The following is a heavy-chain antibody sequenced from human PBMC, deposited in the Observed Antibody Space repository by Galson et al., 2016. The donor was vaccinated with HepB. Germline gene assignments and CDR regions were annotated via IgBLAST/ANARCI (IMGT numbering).Heavy chain of an antibody. CDR2: INSTSNTL. CDR3: ARDPGLAYCGGDCSSV. J-gene: IGHJ4*02. D-gene: IGHD2-21*01. CDR1: GFDFSDSN. V-gene: IGHV3-48*02. Sequence: SLRLSCAASGFDFSDSNINWVRQSPGKGLECISYINSTSNTLYYADSVKGRFTVSSDNGKNSLYLQMDNLRYEDTAVYFCARDPGLAYCGGDCSSVWGQGTLVTVSS.